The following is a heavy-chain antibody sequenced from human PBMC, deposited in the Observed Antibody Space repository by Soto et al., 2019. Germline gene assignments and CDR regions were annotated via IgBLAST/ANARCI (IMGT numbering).Heavy chain of an antibody. V-gene: IGHV1-46*01. CDR1: GCTFTSHY. J-gene: IGHJ3*02. D-gene: IGHD3-22*01. Sequence: RASVKVSCKASGCTFTSHYMHLLRQAPGQGREWLGIINPSGGSTSYAQKFQGRVTMTRDTSTSTVYMELSSLRSEDTAVYYCARERGTYYCDSSANFDAFDIWGQGTMVTVSS. CDR2: INPSGGST. CDR3: ARERGTYYCDSSANFDAFDI.